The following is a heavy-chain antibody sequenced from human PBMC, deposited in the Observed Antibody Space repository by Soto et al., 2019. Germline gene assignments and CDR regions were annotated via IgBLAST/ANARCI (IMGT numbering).Heavy chain of an antibody. V-gene: IGHV3-21*05. CDR2: ISSSSSYI. CDR3: ASGSYRPGDAFDI. CDR1: GFTFSSYS. Sequence: GGSLRLSCAASGFTFSSYSMSWVRQAPGKGLEWVSYISSSSSYIYYADSVKGRFTISRDNAKNPLYLQMNSLRAEDTAVYYCASGSYRPGDAFDIWGQGTMVTVSS. J-gene: IGHJ3*02. D-gene: IGHD3-16*02.